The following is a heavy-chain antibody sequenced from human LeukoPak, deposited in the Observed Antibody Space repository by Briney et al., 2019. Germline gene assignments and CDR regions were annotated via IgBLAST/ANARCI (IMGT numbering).Heavy chain of an antibody. D-gene: IGHD3-16*01. CDR3: AKVQRYGGGGFDY. CDR2: ISGSGGST. Sequence: GGSLRLSCAASGFTFSSYGMSWVRQAPGKGLEWVSAISGSGGSTYYADSVKGRFTISRDNSKNTLYLQMNSLGAEDTAVYYCAKVQRYGGGGFDYWGQGTLVTVSS. V-gene: IGHV3-23*01. CDR1: GFTFSSYG. J-gene: IGHJ4*02.